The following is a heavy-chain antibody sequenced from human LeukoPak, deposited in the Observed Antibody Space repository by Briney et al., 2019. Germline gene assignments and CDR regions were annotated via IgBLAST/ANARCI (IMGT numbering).Heavy chain of an antibody. CDR2: IYHGGTS. CDR3: ARDVSWDESFQR. CDR1: GYSVSDGFY. J-gene: IGHJ1*01. Sequence: PSDTLSLTCTVAGYSVSDGFYWGWIRPPPGKGLEFIATIYHGGTSHYNPSLESRATISVDTSKNQFSLKLTSVTAADTAVYYCARDVSWDESFQRWGQGTLVTVSS. V-gene: IGHV4-38-2*02. D-gene: IGHD1-26*01.